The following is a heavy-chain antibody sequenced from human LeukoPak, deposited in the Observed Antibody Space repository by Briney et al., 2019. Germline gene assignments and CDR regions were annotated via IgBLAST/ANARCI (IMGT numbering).Heavy chain of an antibody. CDR3: AKAVRKGLIIFPWGY. V-gene: IGHV3-23*01. CDR2: ISGSGGST. D-gene: IGHD3-10*01. Sequence: QAGGSLRLSCAASGFTFSNYWMSWVRQAPGKGLEWVSAISGSGGSTYYADSVKGRFTISRDNSKNTLYLQMNSLRAEDTAVYYCAKAVRKGLIIFPWGYWGQGTLVTVSS. CDR1: GFTFSNYW. J-gene: IGHJ4*02.